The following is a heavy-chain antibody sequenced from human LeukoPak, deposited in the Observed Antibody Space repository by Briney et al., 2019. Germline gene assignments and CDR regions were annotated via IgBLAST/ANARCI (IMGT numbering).Heavy chain of an antibody. CDR1: GGSISSGSYY. Sequence: SETLSLTCTVSGGSISSGSYYWSWIRQPAGKGLEWIGRIYTSGSTNYNPSLKSRVTISVDTSKNQFSLKLSSVTAADTAVYYCARTIFGGNYYYYMDVWGKGTTVTVSS. CDR3: ARTIFGGNYYYYMDV. V-gene: IGHV4-61*02. J-gene: IGHJ6*03. CDR2: IYTSGST. D-gene: IGHD3-3*01.